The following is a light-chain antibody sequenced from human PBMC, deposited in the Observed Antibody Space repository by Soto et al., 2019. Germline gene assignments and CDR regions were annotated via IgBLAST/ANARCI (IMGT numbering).Light chain of an antibody. V-gene: IGLV2-23*02. CDR1: SSDVGGYNP. CDR3: CSYAGSSTSGYV. J-gene: IGLJ1*01. CDR2: EVT. Sequence: QSALTQPASVSGSPGQSITISCTGTSSDVGGYNPVSWYQQHPGRAPKLMIYEVTKRPSGVSDRFSGSKSGNTASLTISGLQAEDEADYYCCSYAGSSTSGYVFGTGTKLT.